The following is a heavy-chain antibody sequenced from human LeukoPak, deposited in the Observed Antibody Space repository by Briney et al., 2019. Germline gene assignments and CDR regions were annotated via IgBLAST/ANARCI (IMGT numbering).Heavy chain of an antibody. V-gene: IGHV3-23*01. D-gene: IGHD3-3*01. J-gene: IGHJ4*02. Sequence: GGSLRLSCAASGFTFSSYATSWVRQAPGKGLEWVSAISGSGGSTYYADSVKGRFTISRDNSKNTLYLQMNSLRAEDTAVYYCAKPPEYYDFWSGYYFDYWGQGTLVTVSS. CDR2: ISGSGGST. CDR1: GFTFSSYA. CDR3: AKPPEYYDFWSGYYFDY.